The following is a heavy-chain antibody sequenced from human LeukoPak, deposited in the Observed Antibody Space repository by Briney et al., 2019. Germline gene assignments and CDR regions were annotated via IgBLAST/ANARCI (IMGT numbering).Heavy chain of an antibody. Sequence: GGSLRLSCVASGFTFSSYSMNWVRQAPRKGLEWRSYISDGSSTIYYADSVKGRFTISRYNAKSSLYLQVNSLRAEDTAVYYCARSYDFWSGYSGPHDAFDIWGQGTMVTVSS. V-gene: IGHV3-48*01. CDR1: GFTFSSYS. D-gene: IGHD3-3*01. CDR3: ARSYDFWSGYSGPHDAFDI. CDR2: ISDGSSTI. J-gene: IGHJ3*02.